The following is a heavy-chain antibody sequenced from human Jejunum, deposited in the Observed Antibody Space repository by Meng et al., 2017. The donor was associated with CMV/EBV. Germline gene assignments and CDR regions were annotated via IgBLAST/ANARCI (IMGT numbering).Heavy chain of an antibody. J-gene: IGHJ6*02. CDR3: VRLSGEGYSLDNYGMDV. CDR1: FSTYW. V-gene: IGHV5-51*01. D-gene: IGHD1-1*01. CDR2: IYPDDSET. Sequence: FSTYWIGWVRQMPGKGLESMGIIYPDDSETRYSPSFQGQVTISADKSISTAYLQWTSLKASDTAMYYCVRLSGEGYSLDNYGMDVWGQGTTVTVSS.